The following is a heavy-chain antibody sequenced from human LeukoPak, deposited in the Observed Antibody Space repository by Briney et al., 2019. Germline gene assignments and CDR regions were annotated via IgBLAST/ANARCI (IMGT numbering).Heavy chain of an antibody. J-gene: IGHJ6*03. Sequence: ASVKLSCTAFGYTFTGYWMHWVRQAPGQGPEWMGVISPSGGSTIYAQKFKGRVTLTRDMSTSTDYLELSSLRSEDTAVYFCARGDVETATTFYYYYMDVWGNGTTVTVSS. CDR1: GYTFTGYW. V-gene: IGHV1-46*01. CDR3: ARGDVETATTFYYYYMDV. CDR2: ISPSGGST. D-gene: IGHD5-24*01.